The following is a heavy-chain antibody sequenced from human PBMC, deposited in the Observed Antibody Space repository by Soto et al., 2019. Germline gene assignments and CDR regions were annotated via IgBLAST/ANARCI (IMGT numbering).Heavy chain of an antibody. D-gene: IGHD1-26*01. CDR1: GYTFTGYY. CDR3: AIEKVGATSVHVFDI. V-gene: IGHV1-2*04. J-gene: IGHJ3*02. Sequence: ASVKVSCKASGYTFTGYYMHWVRQAPGQGLEWMGWINPNSGGTNYAQKFQGWVTMTRDTSISTAYMELSRLRSDDTAVYYCAIEKVGATSVHVFDIWGQGTMVTVSS. CDR2: INPNSGGT.